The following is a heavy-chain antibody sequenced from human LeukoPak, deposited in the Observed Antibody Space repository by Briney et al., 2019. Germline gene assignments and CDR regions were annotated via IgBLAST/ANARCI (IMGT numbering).Heavy chain of an antibody. CDR1: GFTFSNAW. CDR2: IKSKTDGGTT. D-gene: IGHD3-16*01. Sequence: GGSLRLSCAASGFTFSNAWMSWVRQAPGKGLEWVGRIKSKTDGGTTDYAAPVKGRFTISRDNAKNSLYLQMNSLRAEDTAVYYCARDGGLAPDYWGQGTLVTVSS. CDR3: ARDGGLAPDY. V-gene: IGHV3-15*01. J-gene: IGHJ4*02.